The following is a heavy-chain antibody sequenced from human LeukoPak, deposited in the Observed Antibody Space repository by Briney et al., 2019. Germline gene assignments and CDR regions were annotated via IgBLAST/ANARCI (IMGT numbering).Heavy chain of an antibody. CDR2: INPNSGGT. D-gene: IGHD3-10*01. V-gene: IGHV1-2*02. CDR3: ARVSYGSGSYFPKSPPYYFDY. CDR1: GYTFTGYY. Sequence: ASVKVPCKASGYTFTGYYMHWVRQAPGQGLEWMGWINPNSGGTNYAQKFQGRVTMTRDTSISTAYMELSRLRSDDTAVYYCARVSYGSGSYFPKSPPYYFDYWGQGTLVTVSS. J-gene: IGHJ4*02.